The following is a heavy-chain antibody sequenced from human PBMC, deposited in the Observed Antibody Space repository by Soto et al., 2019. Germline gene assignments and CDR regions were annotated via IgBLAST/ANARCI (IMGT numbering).Heavy chain of an antibody. J-gene: IGHJ6*02. V-gene: IGHV4-34*01. Sequence: SETRSLTCAVYGGSFSGYYWSWIRQPPGKGLEWIGEINHSGSTNYNPSLKSRVTISVDTSKNQFSLKLSSVTAADTAVYYCARGDCSSTSCYYYYGMDVWGQGTTVTVSS. CDR1: GGSFSGYY. D-gene: IGHD2-2*01. CDR2: INHSGST. CDR3: ARGDCSSTSCYYYYGMDV.